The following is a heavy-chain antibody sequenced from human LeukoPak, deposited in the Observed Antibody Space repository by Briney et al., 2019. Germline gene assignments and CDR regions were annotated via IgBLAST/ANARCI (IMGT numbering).Heavy chain of an antibody. Sequence: SETLSLTCAVSGGSISSGGYSWSWIRQPPGKGLEWIGYIYHSGSTYYNPSLKSRVAISVDRSKNQFSLKLSSVTAADTAVYYCARVGATATHTYFYYYYYMDVWGKGTTVTVSS. V-gene: IGHV4-30-2*01. D-gene: IGHD5-12*01. CDR3: ARVGATATHTYFYYYYYMDV. J-gene: IGHJ6*03. CDR1: GGSISSGGYS. CDR2: IYHSGST.